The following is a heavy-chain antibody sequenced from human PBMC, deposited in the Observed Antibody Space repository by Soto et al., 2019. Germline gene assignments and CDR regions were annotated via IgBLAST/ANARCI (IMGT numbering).Heavy chain of an antibody. CDR1: GYTFTSYD. J-gene: IGHJ6*03. CDR2: MNPNSGNT. D-gene: IGHD6-13*01. Sequence: ASVKVSCKASGYTFTSYDINWVRQATGQGLEWMGWMNPNSGNTGYAQKFQGRVTMTRNTSISTAYMELSSLRSEDTAVYYCARGLKAAAAPIYYYYYYMDVWGKGTTVTVSS. V-gene: IGHV1-8*01. CDR3: ARGLKAAAAPIYYYYYYMDV.